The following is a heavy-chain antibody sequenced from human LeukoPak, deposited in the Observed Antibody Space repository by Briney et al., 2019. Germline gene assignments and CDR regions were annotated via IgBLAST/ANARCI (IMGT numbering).Heavy chain of an antibody. CDR3: AREYCGGDCYDY. J-gene: IGHJ4*02. D-gene: IGHD2-21*01. V-gene: IGHV4-4*07. CDR1: GGSLSSYY. CDR2: IYTSGSN. Sequence: SETLSLTCTVSGGSLSSYYWSWIRQPAGKGLEWIGRIYTSGSNNYNPSLKSRVTMSVDTSKNQFSLKLSSVTAADTAVYYCAREYCGGDCYDYWGQGTLVTVSS.